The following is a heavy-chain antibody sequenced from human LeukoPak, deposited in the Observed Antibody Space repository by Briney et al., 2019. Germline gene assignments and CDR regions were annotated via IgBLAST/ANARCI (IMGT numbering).Heavy chain of an antibody. Sequence: SETLSLTCTVSGGSISSYYRSWIRQPPGKGLEWIGYIYYSGSTNYNPSLKSRVTISVDTSKNQFSLKLSSVTAADTAVYYCARGHSSSWYQHDYWGQGTLVTVSS. CDR2: IYYSGST. CDR3: ARGHSSSWYQHDY. D-gene: IGHD6-13*01. CDR1: GGSISSYY. V-gene: IGHV4-59*01. J-gene: IGHJ4*02.